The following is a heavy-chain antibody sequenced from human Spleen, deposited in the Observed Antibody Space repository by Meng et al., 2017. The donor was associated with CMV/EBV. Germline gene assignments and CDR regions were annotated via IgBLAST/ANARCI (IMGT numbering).Heavy chain of an antibody. Sequence: GESLKISCAASGFTFSSYGMHWVRQAPGKGLEWVAFIRYDGSNKYYADSVKGRFTISRDNSKNTLYLQMNSLRAEDTAVYYCAKELGYLTTVTLGGGWTYGMDVWGQGTTVTVSS. CDR1: GFTFSSYG. J-gene: IGHJ6*02. V-gene: IGHV3-30*02. CDR3: AKELGYLTTVTLGGGWTYGMDV. D-gene: IGHD4-11*01. CDR2: IRYDGSNK.